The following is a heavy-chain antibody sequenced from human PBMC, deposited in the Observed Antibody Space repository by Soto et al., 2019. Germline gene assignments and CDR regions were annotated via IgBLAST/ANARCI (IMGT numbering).Heavy chain of an antibody. CDR2: MNPNTGDT. D-gene: IGHD5-12*01. V-gene: IGHV1-8*01. CDR1: GYTFISYD. CDR3: ARGDGYRFDY. J-gene: IGHJ4*02. Sequence: QVQLVQSGAEVKKPGASVKVSCKASGYTFISYDINWVRQATGQGLEWMGWMNPNTGDTGDAQKFQGRVTMTRNTSINTATLELSSLRSDDTAGYFCARGDGYRFDYWGQGTLVTVSS.